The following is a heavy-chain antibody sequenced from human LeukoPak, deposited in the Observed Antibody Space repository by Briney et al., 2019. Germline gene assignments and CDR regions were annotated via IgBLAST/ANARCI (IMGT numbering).Heavy chain of an antibody. V-gene: IGHV3-7*03. D-gene: IGHD2-21*02. CDR3: ASKGVVTAMEFDY. CDR2: IKQDGSEK. CDR1: GFTFSSYW. J-gene: IGHJ4*02. Sequence: PGGSLRLSCAASGFTFSSYWMSWVRQAPGKGLEWVANIKQDGSEKYYVDSVKGRFTISRDNAKNSLYLQMNSLRAEDTAVYYCASKGVVTAMEFDYWGQGTLVTVSS.